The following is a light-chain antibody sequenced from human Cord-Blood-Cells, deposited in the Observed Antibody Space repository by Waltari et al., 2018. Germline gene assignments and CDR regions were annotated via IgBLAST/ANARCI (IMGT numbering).Light chain of an antibody. CDR2: EGS. CDR3: CSYAGSSTWV. CDR1: SSDVGSYTL. J-gene: IGLJ3*02. V-gene: IGLV2-23*01. Sequence: QSALTQPASVSGSPGQSITISCTGTSSDVGSYTLVPWYQQPPGKAPKLIIYEGSKRPSGVSNRFPGSKSGNTASLTTSGLQAEDEADYYCCSYAGSSTWVFGGGTKLTVL.